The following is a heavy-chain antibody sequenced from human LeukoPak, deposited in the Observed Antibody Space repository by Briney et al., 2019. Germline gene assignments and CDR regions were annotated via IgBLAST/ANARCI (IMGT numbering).Heavy chain of an antibody. CDR3: AREYSSSSFGY. D-gene: IGHD6-6*01. Sequence: GGSLRLSCAASGFTFSSYAMHWVRQAPGKGLGWVAVISYDGSNKYYADSVKGRFTISRDNSKNTLYLQMNSLRAEDTAVYYCAREYSSSSFGYWGQGTLVTVSS. V-gene: IGHV3-30-3*01. CDR2: ISYDGSNK. CDR1: GFTFSSYA. J-gene: IGHJ4*02.